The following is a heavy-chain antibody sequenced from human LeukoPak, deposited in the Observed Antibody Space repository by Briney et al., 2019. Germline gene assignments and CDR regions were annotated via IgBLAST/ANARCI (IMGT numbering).Heavy chain of an antibody. Sequence: SETLSLTCTVSGGSISSGGYYWSWIRQHPGKGLEWIGYIYYSGSTYYNPSLKSRVTISVDTSKNQFSLKLSSVTAADTAAYYCARGPWDRYLDYWGQGTLVTVSS. D-gene: IGHD1-26*01. CDR1: GGSISSGGYY. CDR2: IYYSGST. J-gene: IGHJ4*02. CDR3: ARGPWDRYLDY. V-gene: IGHV4-31*03.